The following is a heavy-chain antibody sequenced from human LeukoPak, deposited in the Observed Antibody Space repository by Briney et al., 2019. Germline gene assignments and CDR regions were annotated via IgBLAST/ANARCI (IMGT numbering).Heavy chain of an antibody. Sequence: GASVKVSCKASGGTFSSYAISWVRQAPGQGLEWMGGIIPIFGTANYAQKFQGRVTITADESTSTAYMELSSLRSEDTAVYYCARSGGGYDFWSGYPYHFDYWGRGTLVTVSS. CDR3: ARSGGGYDFWSGYPYHFDY. CDR2: IIPIFGTA. CDR1: GGTFSSYA. J-gene: IGHJ4*02. D-gene: IGHD3-3*01. V-gene: IGHV1-69*13.